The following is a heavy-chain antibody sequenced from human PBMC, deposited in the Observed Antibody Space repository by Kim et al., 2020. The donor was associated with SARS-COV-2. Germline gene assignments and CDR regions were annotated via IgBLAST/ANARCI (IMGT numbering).Heavy chain of an antibody. CDR3: ARDRQRAGTGVDY. D-gene: IGHD6-19*01. J-gene: IGHJ4*02. Sequence: TVKGRLTLNPDQSKTQFYLQLNSVTPEDTAVYYCARDRQRAGTGVDYWGQGTLVTVSS. V-gene: IGHV6-1*01.